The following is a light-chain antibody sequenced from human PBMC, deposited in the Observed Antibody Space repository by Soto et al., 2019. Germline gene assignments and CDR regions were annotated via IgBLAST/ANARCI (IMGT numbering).Light chain of an antibody. CDR3: QQYGGSPLT. J-gene: IGKJ4*01. Sequence: EIVLTQSPGTLSLSPGERATLSCRASQSVSSSSLAWYQQKRGQAPRLLIHDTSSRATGIPDRFSGSGSGTDFTLTISRLEPEDFAVYYCQQYGGSPLTFGGGTKVDIK. CDR2: DTS. V-gene: IGKV3-20*01. CDR1: QSVSSSS.